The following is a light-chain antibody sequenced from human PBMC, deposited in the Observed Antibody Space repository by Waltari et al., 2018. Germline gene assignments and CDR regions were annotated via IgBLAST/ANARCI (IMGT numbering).Light chain of an antibody. Sequence: QSALTQPPSASGSPGQSVAISCTGTSSDVGGYDYVSWYQQHPGKAPKLMIYEVNKRPSGVPDRFSGSKSANTASLTVSGLQAEDEADYYCSSYAGSEKWVFGGGTKLSVL. V-gene: IGLV2-8*01. CDR2: EVN. CDR1: SSDVGGYDY. J-gene: IGLJ3*02. CDR3: SSYAGSEKWV.